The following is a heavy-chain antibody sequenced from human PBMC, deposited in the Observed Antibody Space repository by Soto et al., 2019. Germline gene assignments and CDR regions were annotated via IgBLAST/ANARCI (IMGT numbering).Heavy chain of an antibody. J-gene: IGHJ5*02. CDR3: ARDPLFSAGNNWFDP. CDR2: IIPILGIA. D-gene: IGHD3-10*01. V-gene: IGHV1-69*04. Sequence: ASVKVSCKASGGTFSSYTISWVRQAPGQGLEWMGRIIPILGIANYAQKFQGRVTITADKSMSTAHMELSSLRSEDTAVYYCARDPLFSAGNNWFDPWGQGTLVTVSS. CDR1: GGTFSSYT.